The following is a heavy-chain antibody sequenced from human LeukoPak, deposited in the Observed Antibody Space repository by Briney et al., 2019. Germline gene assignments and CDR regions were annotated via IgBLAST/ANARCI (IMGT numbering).Heavy chain of an antibody. J-gene: IGHJ4*02. V-gene: IGHV3-30*18. D-gene: IGHD2-21*02. CDR3: AKDLTPRGIVVVTAILPDY. Sequence: GGSLRLSCAASGFTFSSYGMHWVRQAPGKGLEWVAVISYDGSNKYYADSVKGRFTISRDNSKNTLYLQMNSLRAEDTAVYYCAKDLTPRGIVVVTAILPDYWGQGTLVTVSS. CDR2: ISYDGSNK. CDR1: GFTFSSYG.